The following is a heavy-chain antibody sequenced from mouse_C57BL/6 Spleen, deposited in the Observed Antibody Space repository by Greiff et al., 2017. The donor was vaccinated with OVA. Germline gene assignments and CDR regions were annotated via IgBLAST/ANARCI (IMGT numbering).Heavy chain of an antibody. Sequence: QVQLKQPGAELVKPGASVKLSCKASGYTFTSYWMQWVKQRPGQGLEWIGEIDPSASYTNYNQKFKGKATLTVDTSSSTAYMQLSSLTSEDSAVYYWARHTAGVATRYFDVWGTGTTVTVAS. V-gene: IGHV1-50*01. CDR2: IDPSASYT. CDR3: ARHTAGVATRYFDV. J-gene: IGHJ1*03. D-gene: IGHD1-1*01. CDR1: GYTFTSYW.